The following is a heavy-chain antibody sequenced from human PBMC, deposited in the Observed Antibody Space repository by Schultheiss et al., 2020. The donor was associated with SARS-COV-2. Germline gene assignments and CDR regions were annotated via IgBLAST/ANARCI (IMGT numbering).Heavy chain of an antibody. J-gene: IGHJ6*03. V-gene: IGHV3-23*01. CDR2: ISGSGGST. CDR1: GFTFSSYD. D-gene: IGHD2-2*01. CDR3: ARGGTYCSSTSCYLDYYYYYMDV. Sequence: GGSLRLSCAASGFTFSSYDMHWVRQATGKGLEWVSAISGSGGSTYYADSVKGRFTISRDNSKNTLYLQMNSLRAEDTAVYYCARGGTYCSSTSCYLDYYYYYMDVWGKGTTVTVSS.